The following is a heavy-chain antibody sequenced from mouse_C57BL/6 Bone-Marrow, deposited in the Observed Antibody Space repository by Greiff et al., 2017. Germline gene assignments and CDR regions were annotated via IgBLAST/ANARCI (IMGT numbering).Heavy chain of an antibody. CDR2: ISNGGGST. CDR3: ARPSRITTVVATPFAY. J-gene: IGHJ3*01. CDR1: GFTFSDYY. V-gene: IGHV5-12*01. D-gene: IGHD1-1*01. Sequence: EVKLMESGGGLVQPGGSLKLSCAASGFTFSDYYMYWVRQTPEKRLEWVAYISNGGGSTYYPDTVKGRFTISRDNAKNTLYLQMSRLKSEDTAMYYCARPSRITTVVATPFAYWGQGTLVTVSA.